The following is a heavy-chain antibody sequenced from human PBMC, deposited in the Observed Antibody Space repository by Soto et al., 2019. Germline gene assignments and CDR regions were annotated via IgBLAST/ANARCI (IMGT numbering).Heavy chain of an antibody. CDR2: ISYDASDK. J-gene: IGHJ6*02. CDR3: VKERYGQLWLEDYGMDV. CDR1: AFTFSSYR. V-gene: IGHV3-30*18. Sequence: QVQLVESGGGVVQPGRSLRLSCAASAFTFSSYRIHWVRQAPGKGLDWVAVISYDASDKYYADSVKGRFTISRDNSKNTLYRQRNSLRAEDTAVYYCVKERYGQLWLEDYGMDVWGQGTTVTVSS. D-gene: IGHD5-18*01.